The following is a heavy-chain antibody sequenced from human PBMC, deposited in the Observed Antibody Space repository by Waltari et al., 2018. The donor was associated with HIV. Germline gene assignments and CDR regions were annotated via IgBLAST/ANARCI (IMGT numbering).Heavy chain of an antibody. D-gene: IGHD1-26*01. CDR2: IVVGSGNT. CDR1: GFTFTSSA. Sequence: GKKPGTSVKVSCKASGFTFTSSAMQWVRQARGQRLEWIGWIVVGSGNTNYAQKFQERVTITRDMSTSTAYMELSSLRSEDTAVYYCAAGSRRATTTFDYWGQGTLVTVSS. J-gene: IGHJ4*02. CDR3: AAGSRRATTTFDY. V-gene: IGHV1-58*02.